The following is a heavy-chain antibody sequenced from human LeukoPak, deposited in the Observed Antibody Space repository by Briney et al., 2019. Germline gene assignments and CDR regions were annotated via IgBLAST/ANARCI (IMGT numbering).Heavy chain of an antibody. D-gene: IGHD6-13*01. CDR3: AKGLGRGVYYFDY. CDR1: GFTFSSYW. CDR2: IKQDGSEK. Sequence: PGGSLRLSCAASGFTFSSYWMSWVRQAPGKGLEWVANIKQDGSEKYYVDSVKGRFTISRDNAKNSLYLQMNSLRAEDTAVYYCAKGLGRGVYYFDYWGQGTLVTVSS. V-gene: IGHV3-7*01. J-gene: IGHJ4*02.